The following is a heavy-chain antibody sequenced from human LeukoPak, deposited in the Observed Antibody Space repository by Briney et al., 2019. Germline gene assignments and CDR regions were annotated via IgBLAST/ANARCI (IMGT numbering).Heavy chain of an antibody. Sequence: PGRSLRLSCAASGFTFDDYATHWVRQAPGKGLEWVSGISWNSGSIGYADSVKGRFTISRDNAKNSLFLQMNSLRAEDSALYYCGSFAVGTPDWGQGTLVTVSS. V-gene: IGHV3-9*01. D-gene: IGHD7-27*01. CDR1: GFTFDDYA. CDR3: GSFAVGTPD. CDR2: ISWNSGSI. J-gene: IGHJ4*02.